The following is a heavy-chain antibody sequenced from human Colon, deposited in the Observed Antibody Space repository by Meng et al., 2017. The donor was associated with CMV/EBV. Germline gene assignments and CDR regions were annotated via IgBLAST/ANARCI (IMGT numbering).Heavy chain of an antibody. CDR2: IDSAGSKT. V-gene: IGHV3-74*03. CDR1: GFTFSSYW. CDR3: ARSSTIFDSPDY. D-gene: IGHD3-3*01. Sequence: SCAASGFTFSSYWIHWVRQVPGKGLVWVSRIDSAGSKTMYADSVKGRFNISRDNSKNTVYLQMSSLGAEDTAVYYCARSSTIFDSPDYWGQGTLVTVSS. J-gene: IGHJ4*02.